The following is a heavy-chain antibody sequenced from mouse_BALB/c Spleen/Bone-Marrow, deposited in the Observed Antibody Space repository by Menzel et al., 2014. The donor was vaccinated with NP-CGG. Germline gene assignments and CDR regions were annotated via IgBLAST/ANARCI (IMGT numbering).Heavy chain of an antibody. CDR2: VNPNNGGN. D-gene: IGHD2-4*01. V-gene: IGHV1-34*01. CDR1: GYSFTDYY. CDR3: ARDYDYGCAY. J-gene: IGHJ3*01. Sequence: VQLQQSGPDLVKPGASVKISCKASGYSFTDYYMHWVKQSHGKSLEWIGRVNPNNGGNNYNQKFKGKAILTVDKSSNPAYMELRSLTSEDSAVYFCARDYDYGCAYWGQGTLVTVSA.